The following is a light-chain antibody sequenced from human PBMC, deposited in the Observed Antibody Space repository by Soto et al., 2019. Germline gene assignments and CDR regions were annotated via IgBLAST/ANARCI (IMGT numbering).Light chain of an antibody. J-gene: IGLJ3*02. Sequence: SYELTQPSSVSVSPGQTARITCSGDVLAKKYARWFQQKPGQAPVLVIYKDSERPPGIPERFSGSSSGTTVTLTISGAQVEDEADYYCYSAADNNPSWVFGGGTKLTVL. CDR3: YSAADNNPSWV. CDR1: VLAKKY. V-gene: IGLV3-27*01. CDR2: KDS.